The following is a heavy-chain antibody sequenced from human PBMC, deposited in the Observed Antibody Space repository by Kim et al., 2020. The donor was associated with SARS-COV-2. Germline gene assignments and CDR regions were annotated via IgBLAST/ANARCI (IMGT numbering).Heavy chain of an antibody. D-gene: IGHD3-9*01. CDR3: ASIHVLRYFDWLLHDAFDI. Sequence: GGSLRLSCAASGFTFSSYEMNWVRQAPGKGLEWVSYISSSGRTIYYADSVKGRFTISRDNAKNSLYLQMNSLRAEDTAVYYCASIHVLRYFDWLLHDAFDIWGQGTMVTVSS. V-gene: IGHV3-48*03. CDR2: ISSSGRTI. CDR1: GFTFSSYE. J-gene: IGHJ3*02.